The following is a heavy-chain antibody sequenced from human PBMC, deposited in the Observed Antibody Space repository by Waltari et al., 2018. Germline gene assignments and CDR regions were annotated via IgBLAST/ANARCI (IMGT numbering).Heavy chain of an antibody. Sequence: EVQLVESGGGLAQPGGSLRLSCAASGFTFSTFAMCWFRQAPGQGLEWVSGIAGNIEDGGNIYYADSVKGRFTISRDNSKNTLYLQMNSLRVEDTALYYCAKDQSHYGSRSNYHHDAFDVWGQGTMVTVSS. CDR1: GFTFSTFA. J-gene: IGHJ3*01. CDR2: IAGNIEDGGNI. D-gene: IGHD3-10*01. V-gene: IGHV3-23*04. CDR3: AKDQSHYGSRSNYHHDAFDV.